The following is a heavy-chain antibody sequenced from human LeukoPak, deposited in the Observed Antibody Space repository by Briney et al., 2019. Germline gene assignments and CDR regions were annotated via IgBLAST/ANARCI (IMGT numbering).Heavy chain of an antibody. CDR3: ARHVSGTLDY. Sequence: PGGSLRLSCAASGFSFSTYWMTWVRQAPGTGLEWVANIKGDGTDKFYVASVRGRFAISRDNAQNTLHLQMNSLRAEDTALYYCARHVSGTLDYWGQGNLVTVSS. V-gene: IGHV3-7*04. CDR2: IKGDGTDK. J-gene: IGHJ4*02. D-gene: IGHD1-1*01. CDR1: GFSFSTYW.